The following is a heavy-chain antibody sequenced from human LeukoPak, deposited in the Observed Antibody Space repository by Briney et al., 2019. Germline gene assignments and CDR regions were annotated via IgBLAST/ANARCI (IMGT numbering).Heavy chain of an antibody. CDR3: ARVRSGYSYGYGNRAEYFQH. J-gene: IGHJ1*01. V-gene: IGHV1-18*01. D-gene: IGHD5-18*01. Sequence: ASVKVSCKASGYTFTSYGISWVRQAPGQGLEWMGWISAYNGNTNYAQKLQGRVTMTTDTSTSTAYMELRSLRSDDTAVYYCARVRSGYSYGYGNRAEYFQHWGQGTLVTVSS. CDR2: ISAYNGNT. CDR1: GYTFTSYG.